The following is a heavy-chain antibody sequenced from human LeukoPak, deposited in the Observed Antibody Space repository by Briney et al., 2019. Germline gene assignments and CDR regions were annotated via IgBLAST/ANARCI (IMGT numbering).Heavy chain of an antibody. J-gene: IGHJ4*01. CDR3: ARWSGIAVVGTIDY. V-gene: IGHV3-33*08. Sequence: PGGSLKLPRAASGFTFSSYGLHGVRQAPGKGLEWVAVIWYDGSNKYYADSVKGRFTISRDNSKNTLYLQMNSLRAEDTAVYYCARWSGIAVVGTIDYWGYGTQVSGAS. CDR2: IWYDGSNK. CDR1: GFTFSSYG. D-gene: IGHD6-19*01.